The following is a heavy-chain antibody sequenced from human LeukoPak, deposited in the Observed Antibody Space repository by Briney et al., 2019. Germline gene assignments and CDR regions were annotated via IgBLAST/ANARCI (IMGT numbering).Heavy chain of an antibody. CDR1: GFTFSSYG. D-gene: IGHD5-12*01. CDR3: ARGPSGYHNT. CDR2: IRYDGGNK. V-gene: IGHV3-30*02. Sequence: PGGALRLSCAASGFTFSSYGMHWVRQAPGKGLEWVACIRYDGGNKYYADAVKGRFSISRDNSKNTLYLQMNRLRAEDTAVYYCARGPSGYHNTGGQGTLVTVSS. J-gene: IGHJ4*02.